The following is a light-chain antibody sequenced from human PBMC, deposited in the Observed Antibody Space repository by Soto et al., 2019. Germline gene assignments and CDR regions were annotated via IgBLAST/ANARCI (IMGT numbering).Light chain of an antibody. CDR3: HQYNSWPWT. CDR1: QSVSNK. J-gene: IGKJ1*01. CDR2: DAS. Sequence: EIVMTQSPATLSVSPGERATLSCRASQSVSNKLAWYQQRPGQPPRLLIYDASTRASDVPGRFSGSGSGREFTLTISSLQSEDFAIYSCHQYNSWPWTFGQGTKVDIK. V-gene: IGKV3-15*01.